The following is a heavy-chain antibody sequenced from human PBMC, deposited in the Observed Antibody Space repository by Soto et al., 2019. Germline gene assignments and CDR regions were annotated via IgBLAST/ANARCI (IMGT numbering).Heavy chain of an antibody. V-gene: IGHV4-61*01. Sequence: TSETLSLTCSVSGGSVSSDSYYWSWIRQPPGAGLEWIGYIYFSGTTNYNPSLESRVTILVDSSKNQFSLKLSSVTAADTAAYYCARSPGSGDYVDYWGQGTLVTVSS. CDR3: ARSPGSGDYVDY. CDR1: GGSVSSDSYY. J-gene: IGHJ4*02. CDR2: IYFSGTT. D-gene: IGHD4-17*01.